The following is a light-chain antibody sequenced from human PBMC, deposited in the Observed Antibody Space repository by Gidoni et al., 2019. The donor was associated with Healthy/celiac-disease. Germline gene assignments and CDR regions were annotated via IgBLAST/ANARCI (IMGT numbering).Light chain of an antibody. CDR2: DNN. CDR3: GTWDSSLSAWV. CDR1: SPNIGNNY. V-gene: IGLV1-51*01. Sequence: QSVFTPPPPVSAAPGQKVTISCSGSSPNIGNNYVSWYQQLPGTAPKLLIYDNNKRPSGIPDRFSGSKSGTSATLGITGLQTGDEADYYCGTWDSSLSAWVFGGGTKLTVL. J-gene: IGLJ3*02.